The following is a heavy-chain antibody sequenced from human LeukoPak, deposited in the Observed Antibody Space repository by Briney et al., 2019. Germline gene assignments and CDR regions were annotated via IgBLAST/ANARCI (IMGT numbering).Heavy chain of an antibody. CDR2: IYYSGST. CDR1: GGSVSSYY. V-gene: IGHV4-59*02. CDR3: ARGGYYNFWSGYYEFDY. J-gene: IGHJ4*02. Sequence: PSETLSLTCTVSGGSVSSYYWSWIRQPPGKGLEWIGYIYYSGSTNYNPSLKSRVTISVDTSKNQFSLKLSSVTAADTAVYYCARGGYYNFWSGYYEFDYWGQGTLVTVSS. D-gene: IGHD3-3*01.